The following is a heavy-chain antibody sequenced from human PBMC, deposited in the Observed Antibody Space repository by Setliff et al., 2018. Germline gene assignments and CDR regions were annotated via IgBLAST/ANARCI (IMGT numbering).Heavy chain of an antibody. CDR1: GGAISSGNSY. Sequence: SETLSLTCSVSGGAISSGNSYWSWIRQPPGKRLEWIGYIYYSGSTNYNPSLESRVTISVDTSKNQFSLRLNSATAAGTAVYYCARLRGAFDYWGQGTLVTVSS. CDR3: ARLRGAFDY. V-gene: IGHV4-61*01. CDR2: IYYSGST. J-gene: IGHJ4*02. D-gene: IGHD3-16*01.